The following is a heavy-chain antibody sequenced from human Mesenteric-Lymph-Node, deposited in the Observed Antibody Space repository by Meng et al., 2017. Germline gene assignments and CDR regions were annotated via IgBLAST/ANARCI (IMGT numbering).Heavy chain of an antibody. V-gene: IGHV3-11*01. J-gene: IGHJ4*02. CDR1: GFTFSYYY. CDR2: ISTGGSTI. CDR3: ARDRSAAAFDY. Sequence: QVQLVESGGGLVKPGGSLRLSCAASGFTFSYYYMSWIRQAPGKGLEWVSHISTGGSTIYYADSVKGRFTISRDNAKNSLYLQMNSLRAEDTAVYYCARDRSAAAFDYWGQGTLVTVSS.